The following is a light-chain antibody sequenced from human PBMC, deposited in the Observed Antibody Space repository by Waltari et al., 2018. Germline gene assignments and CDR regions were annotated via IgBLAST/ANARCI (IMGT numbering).Light chain of an antibody. J-gene: IGKJ1*01. V-gene: IGKV3-20*01. CDR2: GAS. CDR1: QTIRGS. CDR3: QHYVRLPVT. Sequence: EIVLTQSPGTLSLSPGETATLSCRASQTIRGSLAWYQQKPGPATRLLIYGASSRAAGIPDRCRGSGSGTDFSLTISRLEPEDFAVYYCQHYVRLPVTFGRGTKVEIK.